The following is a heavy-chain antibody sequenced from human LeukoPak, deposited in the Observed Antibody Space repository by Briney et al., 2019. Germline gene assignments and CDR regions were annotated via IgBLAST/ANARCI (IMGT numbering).Heavy chain of an antibody. J-gene: IGHJ3*02. CDR2: INPSGGST. CDR3: ARDYQHIAAAGMANAFDI. CDR1: GYTFTSYY. Sequence: ASVKVSCKASGYTFTSYYMHWVRQAPGQGLEWMGIINPSGGSTSYAQKFQGRVTMTRDTSTSTVYMELSSLRSEDTAVYYCARDYQHIAAAGMANAFDIWGQGTMVTVSS. D-gene: IGHD6-13*01. V-gene: IGHV1-46*01.